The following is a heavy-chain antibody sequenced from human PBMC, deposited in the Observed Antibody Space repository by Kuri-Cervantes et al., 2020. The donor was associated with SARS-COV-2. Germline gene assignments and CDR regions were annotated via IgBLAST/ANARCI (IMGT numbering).Heavy chain of an antibody. Sequence: GGSLRLSCAASGFIFSDYYMTWIRQPPGKGLEWVSYISGSGSAINYTDSVKGRFTISRDNAKKSLYLQMDSLRVEDTAVYFCARGAWVGVTSPLDSWGQGTLVTVSS. D-gene: IGHD1-26*01. CDR3: ARGAWVGVTSPLDS. J-gene: IGHJ4*02. CDR2: ISGSGSAI. CDR1: GFIFSDYY. V-gene: IGHV3-11*04.